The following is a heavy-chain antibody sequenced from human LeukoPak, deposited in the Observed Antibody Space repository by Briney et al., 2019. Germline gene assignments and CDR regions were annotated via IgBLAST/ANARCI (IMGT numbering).Heavy chain of an antibody. J-gene: IGHJ3*02. Sequence: ASVRVSFKASVFSFIEYHIHWVRQAPGQGPGWMGWINPKTGGTDSAQKFQGRVTLTSDSSIGTASMDLSGLTSADTGIYYCARAGEDSTGHYDVFHIWGRGTKVTVSS. D-gene: IGHD3-22*01. V-gene: IGHV1-2*02. CDR1: VFSFIEYH. CDR3: ARAGEDSTGHYDVFHI. CDR2: INPKTGGT.